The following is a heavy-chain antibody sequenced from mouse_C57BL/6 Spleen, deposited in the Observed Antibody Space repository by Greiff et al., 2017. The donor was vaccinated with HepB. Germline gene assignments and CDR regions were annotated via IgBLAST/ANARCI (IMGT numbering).Heavy chain of an antibody. J-gene: IGHJ4*01. D-gene: IGHD2-4*01. CDR2: IRLKSDNYAT. CDR1: GFTFSNYW. CDR3: TSDYDVKGYAMDY. Sequence: EVKVEESGGGLVQPGGSMKLSCVASGFTFSNYWMNWVRQSPEKGLEWVAQIRLKSDNYATHYAESVKGRFTISRDDSKSSVYLQMNNLRAEDTGIYYCTSDYDVKGYAMDYWGQGTSVTVSS. V-gene: IGHV6-3*01.